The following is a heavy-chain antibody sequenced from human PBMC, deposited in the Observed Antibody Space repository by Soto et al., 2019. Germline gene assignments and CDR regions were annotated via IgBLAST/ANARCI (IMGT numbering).Heavy chain of an antibody. V-gene: IGHV4-59*08. CDR3: ARHDSGGSYYYYYYMDV. Sequence: HVQLQESGPGLVKPSETLSLTCTVSGGSISSYYWSWIRQPPGKGLEWIGYIYYSGSTNYNPSLKSRVTISVDTSKNQFSLKLSSVTAADTAVYYCARHDSGGSYYYYYYMDVWCKGTTVAVSS. CDR2: IYYSGST. D-gene: IGHD2-15*01. J-gene: IGHJ6*03. CDR1: GGSISSYY.